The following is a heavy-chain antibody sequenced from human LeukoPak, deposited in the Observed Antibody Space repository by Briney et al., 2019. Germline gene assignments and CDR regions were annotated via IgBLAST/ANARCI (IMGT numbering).Heavy chain of an antibody. CDR2: IGGSGGST. J-gene: IGHJ4*02. Sequence: GGSLRLSCAASGFTFSSYSMNWVRQAPGKGLEWVSAIGGSGGSTYYADSVKGRFTISRDNSKNTLYLQMSSLRAEDTAVYYCAKTSPSVVVVAATDYWGQGTLVTVSS. V-gene: IGHV3-23*01. CDR3: AKTSPSVVVVAATDY. D-gene: IGHD2-15*01. CDR1: GFTFSSYS.